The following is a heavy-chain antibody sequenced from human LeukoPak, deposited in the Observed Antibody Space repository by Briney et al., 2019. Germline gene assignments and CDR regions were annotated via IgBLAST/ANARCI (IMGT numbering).Heavy chain of an antibody. D-gene: IGHD5-18*01. CDR2: INPNSGGT. CDR1: GYTFTGYY. CDR3: ARILDTAMAPPGHDAFDI. Sequence: ASVKVSCKASGYTFTGYYMHWVRQAPGQGLEWMGWINPNSGGTNYAQKFQGRVTMTRDTSNSTAYMELSRLRSDDTAVYYCARILDTAMAPPGHDAFDIWGQGTMVTVSS. J-gene: IGHJ3*02. V-gene: IGHV1-2*02.